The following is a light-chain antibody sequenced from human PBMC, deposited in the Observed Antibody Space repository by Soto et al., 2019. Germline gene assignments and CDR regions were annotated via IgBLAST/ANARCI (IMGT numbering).Light chain of an antibody. CDR2: DAS. CDR1: QSISSW. Sequence: DIQMTQSPSTLSASVGYRVTITCRASQSISSWLAWYQQKPGKAPKLLMYDASRLEGGVPSRFSGSGAGTEFTLTISILQPDEFATYYCQQYNSYPWTFGQGTKVYIK. V-gene: IGKV1-5*01. CDR3: QQYNSYPWT. J-gene: IGKJ1*01.